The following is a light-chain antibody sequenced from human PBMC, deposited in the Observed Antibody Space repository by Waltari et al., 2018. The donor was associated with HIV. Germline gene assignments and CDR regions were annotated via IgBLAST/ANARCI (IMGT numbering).Light chain of an antibody. CDR2: DVT. CDR3: STHTTNDTLE. J-gene: IGLJ2*01. CDR1: SSNFGLYNF. V-gene: IGLV2-14*03. Sequence: QSALTQPASVSGSPGQSVTISCTGTSSNFGLYNFVSWYQQYPGNVPKVIIYDVTSRPSGVPHRFSGSRSGNTASLTISGLQVDDEAVYYCSTHTTNDTLEFGGGTKLTVL.